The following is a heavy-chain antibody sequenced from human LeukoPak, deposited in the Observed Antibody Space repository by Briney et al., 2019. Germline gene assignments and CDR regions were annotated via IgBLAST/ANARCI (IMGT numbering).Heavy chain of an antibody. CDR3: ARDQGSGWGFNWFDP. CDR2: IWYDGSNK. V-gene: IGHV3-33*01. J-gene: IGHJ5*02. D-gene: IGHD6-19*01. Sequence: GRSLRLSCAASGFTFSSYGMHWVRQAPGKGLEWVAVIWYDGSNKYYADSVKGRFTISRDNSKNTLYLQMNSLRAEDTAVYYCARDQGSGWGFNWFDPWGQGTLVTVSS. CDR1: GFTFSSYG.